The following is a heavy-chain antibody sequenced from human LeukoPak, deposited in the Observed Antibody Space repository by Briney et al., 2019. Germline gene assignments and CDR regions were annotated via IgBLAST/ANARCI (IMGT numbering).Heavy chain of an antibody. CDR2: ISSSSSTI. CDR1: GFTFSSYS. V-gene: IGHV3-48*04. D-gene: IGHD5-18*01. Sequence: GGSLRLSCAASGFTFSSYSMNWVRQAPGKGLEWVSYISSSSSTIYYADSVKGRFTISRDNAQNSLYLQMNSLRAEDTAVYYCARAPTWIQLWLPYWGQGTLVTVSP. J-gene: IGHJ4*02. CDR3: ARAPTWIQLWLPY.